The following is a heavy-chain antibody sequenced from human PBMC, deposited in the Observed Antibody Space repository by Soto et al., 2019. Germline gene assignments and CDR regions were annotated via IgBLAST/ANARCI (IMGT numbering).Heavy chain of an antibody. CDR3: ARVGGDDFGDSGGFDY. J-gene: IGHJ4*02. Sequence: QVQLQESGPGLVKPSETLSLTCTVSGGSIRDYFWTWIRQPPGKGLGWIGYIYYSGRTDYNPSLKSRVAISVDTSKNHFSLQLRSVTAADTAVYYCARVGGDDFGDSGGFDYWGQGTLVTVSS. V-gene: IGHV4-59*01. D-gene: IGHD4-17*01. CDR1: GGSIRDYF. CDR2: IYYSGRT.